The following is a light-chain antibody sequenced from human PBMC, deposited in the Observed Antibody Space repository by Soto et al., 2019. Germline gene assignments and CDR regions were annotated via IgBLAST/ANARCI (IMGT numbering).Light chain of an antibody. CDR2: DAS. Sequence: AIQLTQSPSSLSASVGDRVTITCRASQGISSALAWYQQKPGKAPKLLIYDASSLESGVPSRFSGSGTGTDFTLTISSPQPEDFATYYCQQFNSYPPTFGPGTKVDIK. V-gene: IGKV1-13*02. CDR1: QGISSA. CDR3: QQFNSYPPT. J-gene: IGKJ3*01.